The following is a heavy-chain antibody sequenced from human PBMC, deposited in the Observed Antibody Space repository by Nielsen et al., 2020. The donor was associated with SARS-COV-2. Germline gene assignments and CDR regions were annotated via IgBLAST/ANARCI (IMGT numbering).Heavy chain of an antibody. D-gene: IGHD1-26*01. CDR3: ARLLTNTGNYFRFDP. V-gene: IGHV4-4*02. CDR1: GDSISSSNW. CDR2: IYHSGNT. J-gene: IGHJ5*02. Sequence: SETLSLTCAVSGDSISSSNWWNWVRQPPGKGLEWIGEIYHSGNTNYNPSLKSRVTISVDKSKNQFSLRLISVTAADTAVYYCARLLTNTGNYFRFDPWGQGTLVTVSS.